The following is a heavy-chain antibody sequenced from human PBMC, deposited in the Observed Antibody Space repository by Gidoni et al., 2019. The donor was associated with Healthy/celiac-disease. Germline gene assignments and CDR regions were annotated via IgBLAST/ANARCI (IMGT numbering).Heavy chain of an antibody. CDR3: ARLGNNYYDSSGYRGYFDY. D-gene: IGHD3-22*01. J-gene: IGHJ4*02. Sequence: EVQLLPSGAEVKKPGESLKISCKGSGYSSTSYWLGWVRQMPGKGLEWMGIIYPGDSETRYSPSFQGQVTISADKSIITAYLQWSSLKASDTAMYYCARLGNNYYDSSGYRGYFDYWGQGTLVTVSS. CDR2: IYPGDSET. CDR1: GYSSTSYW. V-gene: IGHV5-51*01.